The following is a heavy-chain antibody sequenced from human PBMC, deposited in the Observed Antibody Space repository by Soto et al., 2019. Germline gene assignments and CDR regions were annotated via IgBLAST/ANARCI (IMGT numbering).Heavy chain of an antibody. CDR1: GGSISSGGYY. V-gene: IGHV4-31*03. CDR2: IYYSGST. J-gene: IGHJ4*02. D-gene: IGHD4-17*01. Sequence: SETLSLTCTVSGGSISSGGYYWSWIRQHPGRGLEWIGYIYYSGSTYYNPSLKSRVTISVDTSKNQFSLKLSSVTAADTAVYYCARGTGTVTTRLFDYWGQGTLVTVSS. CDR3: ARGTGTVTTRLFDY.